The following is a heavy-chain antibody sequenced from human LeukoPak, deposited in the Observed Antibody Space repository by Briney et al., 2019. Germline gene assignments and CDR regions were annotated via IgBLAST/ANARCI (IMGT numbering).Heavy chain of an antibody. D-gene: IGHD1-26*01. J-gene: IGHJ6*02. CDR2: IYYSGST. CDR3: ARDRDSGSTRYYGMDV. Sequence: DPSQTLSLTCTVSGGSISSGGYYWSWIRQHPGKGLEWIGYIYYSGSTYYNPSLKSRVTISVDTSKNQFSLKLSSVTAADTAVYYCARDRDSGSTRYYGMDVWGQGTTVTVSS. CDR1: GGSISSGGYY. V-gene: IGHV4-31*03.